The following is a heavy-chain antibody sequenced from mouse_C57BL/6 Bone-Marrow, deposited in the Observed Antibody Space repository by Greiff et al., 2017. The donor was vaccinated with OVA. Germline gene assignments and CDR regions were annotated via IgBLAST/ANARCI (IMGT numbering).Heavy chain of an antibody. Sequence: QVQLKQPGAELVMPGASVKLSCKASGYTFTSYWMHWVKQRPGQGLEWIGELDPSDSYTNYNQTFKGKSTLTVDKSSSTAYMQLSSLTSEDSAVYYCARERITTVVATEAMDYWGRGTSVTVSS. CDR3: ARERITTVVATEAMDY. D-gene: IGHD1-1*01. CDR1: GYTFTSYW. CDR2: LDPSDSYT. V-gene: IGHV1-69*01. J-gene: IGHJ4*01.